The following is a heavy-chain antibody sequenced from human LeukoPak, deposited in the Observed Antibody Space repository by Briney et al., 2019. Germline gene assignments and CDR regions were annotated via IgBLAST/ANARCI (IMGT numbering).Heavy chain of an antibody. V-gene: IGHV4-59*01. CDR3: ARDGVRVTYTSGWYYFDY. Sequence: SETLSLTCTVSGGSISSYYWSWIRQPPGKGLEWIGYIYYSGSTNYNPSLKSRVTISVDTSKNQFSLKLSPVTAADTAVYFCARDGVRVTYTSGWYYFDYWGQGTLVTVSS. J-gene: IGHJ4*02. CDR2: IYYSGST. CDR1: GGSISSYY. D-gene: IGHD6-19*01.